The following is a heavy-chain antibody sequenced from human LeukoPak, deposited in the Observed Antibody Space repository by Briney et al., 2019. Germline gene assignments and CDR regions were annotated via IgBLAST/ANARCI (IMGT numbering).Heavy chain of an antibody. CDR3: TSQLGATSSGY. J-gene: IGHJ4*02. CDR2: IRSKANSYAT. Sequence: PGGSLRLSCAASGFTFSGSAMHWVRQASGKGLEWVGRIRSKANSYATAYAASVKGRFTISRDDSKNTAYLQMNSLKTEDTAVYCCTSQLGATSSGYWGQGTLVTVSS. D-gene: IGHD1-26*01. CDR1: GFTFSGSA. V-gene: IGHV3-73*01.